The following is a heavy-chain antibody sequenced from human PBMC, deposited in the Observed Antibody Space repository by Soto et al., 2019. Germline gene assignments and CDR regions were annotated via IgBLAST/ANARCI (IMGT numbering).Heavy chain of an antibody. CDR1: GFRFEDYG. J-gene: IGHJ6*02. CDR2: ISWNSSNI. V-gene: IGHV3-9*01. Sequence: EVQLVESGGGLVQPGRSQRLSCAASGFRFEDYGMHWVRQAPGKGLEWVSSISWNSSNIAYADSVKGRFTVSRDNAKNSLYLHMNSLRPEDTALYYCAKDISRYQLVLITEGMDVWGQGTTVTVSS. CDR3: AKDISRYQLVLITEGMDV. D-gene: IGHD3-10*01.